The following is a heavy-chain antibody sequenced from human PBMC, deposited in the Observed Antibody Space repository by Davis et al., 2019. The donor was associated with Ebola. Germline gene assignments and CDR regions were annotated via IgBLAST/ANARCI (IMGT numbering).Heavy chain of an antibody. V-gene: IGHV3-64D*06. J-gene: IGHJ4*02. CDR2: ISSNGGST. Sequence: GGSLRLSCSASGFTFNNYAMNWVRQAPGKGLEYVSAISSNGGSTYYADSVKGRFTISRDNSKNTLYLQLSSLRAEDTAVYYCASRDTAMAALDYWGQGTLVTVSS. CDR3: ASRDTAMAALDY. D-gene: IGHD5-18*01. CDR1: GFTFNNYA.